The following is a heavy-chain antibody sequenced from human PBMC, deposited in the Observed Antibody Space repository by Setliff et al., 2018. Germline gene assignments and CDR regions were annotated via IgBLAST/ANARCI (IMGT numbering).Heavy chain of an antibody. D-gene: IGHD3-22*01. J-gene: IGHJ4*02. CDR1: GGSVSSGSYY. CDR2: IYKSGST. V-gene: IGHV4-61*09. Sequence: SETLSLTCTVSGGSVSSGSYYWSWIRQPAGKGLEWFGHIYKSGSTNYNPSLKSRVTMSLDTSKNQFSLNLCSVTAADTAVYYCAREYYYARSRNFDYWGQGTLVTVSS. CDR3: AREYYYARSRNFDY.